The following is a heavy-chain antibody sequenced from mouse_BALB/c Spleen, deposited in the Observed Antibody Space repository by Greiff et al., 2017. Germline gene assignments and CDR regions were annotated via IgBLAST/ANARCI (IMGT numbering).Heavy chain of an antibody. Sequence: VQLQQSGAELMKPGASVKISCKATGYTFSSYWIEWVKQRPGHGLEWIGEILPGSGSTNYNEKFKGKATFTADTSSNTAYMQLSSLTSEDSAVYYCARPIYDGYSWFAYWGQGTLVTVSA. J-gene: IGHJ3*01. V-gene: IGHV1-9*01. CDR3: ARPIYDGYSWFAY. CDR1: GYTFSSYW. CDR2: ILPGSGST. D-gene: IGHD2-3*01.